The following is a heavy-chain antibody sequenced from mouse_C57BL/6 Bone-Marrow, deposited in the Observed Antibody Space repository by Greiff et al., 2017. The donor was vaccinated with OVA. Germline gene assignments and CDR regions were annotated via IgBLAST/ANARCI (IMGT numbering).Heavy chain of an antibody. CDR1: GYTFTDYY. V-gene: IGHV14-2*01. CDR3: APFITTASCC. CDR2: IDPEDGDT. D-gene: IGHD1-1*01. J-gene: IGHJ4*01. Sequence: VQLQQSGAELVKPGASVKLSCTASGYTFTDYYMHWVKQRPEQGLEWIGRIDPEDGDTNYNPKFKGKATITADTSSSTAYLQLSSLTSEDAAVYYCAPFITTASCCWGQGTSVTVSS.